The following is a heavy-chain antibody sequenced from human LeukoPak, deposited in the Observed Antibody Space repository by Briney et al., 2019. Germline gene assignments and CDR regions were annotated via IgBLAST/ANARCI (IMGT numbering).Heavy chain of an antibody. J-gene: IGHJ3*02. CDR2: INPKSGDT. CDR1: GYTFIDCY. D-gene: IGHD3-22*01. CDR3: ATEYYYDRSGANAFDI. V-gene: IGHV1-2*02. Sequence: SVKVSCKASGYTFIDCYIHWVRQAPGQGLEGMGWINPKSGDTKYAPKFQGRVTMTRDTSISTAYMDVSSLRYDDTAVYYCATEYYYDRSGANAFDIWGQGTMVTVS.